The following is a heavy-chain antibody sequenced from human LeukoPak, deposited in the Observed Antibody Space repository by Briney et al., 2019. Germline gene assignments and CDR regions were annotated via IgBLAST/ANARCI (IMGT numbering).Heavy chain of an antibody. CDR3: ARHVGATLSLQH. Sequence: SETLSLTCTVSGGSISSYYGSWIRQPPGKGLEWIGYIYYSGSTNYNPSLKSRVTISVDTSKNQFSLKLSSVTAADTAVYYCARHVGATLSLQHWGQGTLVTVSS. D-gene: IGHD1-26*01. CDR2: IYYSGST. CDR1: GGSISSYY. V-gene: IGHV4-59*08. J-gene: IGHJ1*01.